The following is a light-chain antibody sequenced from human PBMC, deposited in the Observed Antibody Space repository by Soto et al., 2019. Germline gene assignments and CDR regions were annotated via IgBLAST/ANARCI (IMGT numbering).Light chain of an antibody. CDR3: FSHRGGDSHV. J-gene: IGLJ1*01. V-gene: IGLV2-14*01. Sequence: QSALTQPASVSGSPGQSITISCAGTSSDVSAYNYVSWYQQYPGKAPKLMIYGVTNRPSGVSNRFSGSKTGNTASLTISGLQAEDEADYYCFSHRGGDSHVFGTGTKVTVL. CDR1: SSDVSAYNY. CDR2: GVT.